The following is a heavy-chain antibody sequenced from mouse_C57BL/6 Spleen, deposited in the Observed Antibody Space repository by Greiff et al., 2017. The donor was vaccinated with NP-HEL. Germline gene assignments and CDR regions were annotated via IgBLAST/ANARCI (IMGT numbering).Heavy chain of an antibody. CDR3: AREATSFDY. D-gene: IGHD6-1*01. Sequence: QVQLKQSGPELVKPGASVKISCKASGYAFSSSWMNWVKQRPGKGLEWIGRIYPGDGDTNYNGKFKGKATLTADKSSSTAYMQLSSLTFEDSAVYFCAREATSFDYWGQGTTLTVSS. V-gene: IGHV1-82*01. J-gene: IGHJ2*01. CDR2: IYPGDGDT. CDR1: GYAFSSSW.